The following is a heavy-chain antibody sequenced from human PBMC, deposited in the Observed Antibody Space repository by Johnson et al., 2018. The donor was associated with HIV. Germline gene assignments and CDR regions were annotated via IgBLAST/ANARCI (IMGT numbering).Heavy chain of an antibody. CDR3: AGDQLELRHAFDI. Sequence: VQLVESGGDLVQPGGSLRLSCAASGFTFNNYYMAWVRQAPGKGLEWVATMNRGGSEIFYGDYLKGRFTVSRDNSNDTLYLQMNSLRAEDTAVYYGAGDQLELRHAFDIWGQGTMVTVSS. V-gene: IGHV3-7*01. CDR2: MNRGGSEI. D-gene: IGHD1-7*01. J-gene: IGHJ3*02. CDR1: GFTFNNYY.